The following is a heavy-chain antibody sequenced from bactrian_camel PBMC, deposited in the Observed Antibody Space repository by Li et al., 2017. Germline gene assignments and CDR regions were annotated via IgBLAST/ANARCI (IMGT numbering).Heavy chain of an antibody. D-gene: IGHD4*01. CDR2: IDSDGRT. CDR3: VADYCEYSDYGRSVEWYY. J-gene: IGHJ4*01. V-gene: IGHV3S53*01. CDR1: GYTVSMYC. Sequence: HVQLVESGGGSVQAGGSLRLSCAVSGYTVSMYCMGWFRQAPEKEREGVATIDSDGRTSYADFVKGRFRISQDNAKNTLYLQMNSLKPEDTAIYYCVADYCEYSDYGRSVEWYYWGQGTQVTVS.